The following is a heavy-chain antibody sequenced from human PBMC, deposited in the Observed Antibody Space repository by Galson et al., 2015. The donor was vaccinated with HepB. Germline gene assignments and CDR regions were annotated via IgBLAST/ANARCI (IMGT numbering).Heavy chain of an antibody. V-gene: IGHV3-30-3*01. CDR1: GFTFSSYA. D-gene: IGHD6-13*01. J-gene: IGHJ4*02. CDR3: ARGYGYSSSWIPRYYFDY. CDR2: ISYDGSNK. Sequence: SLRLSCAASGFTFSSYAMHWVRQAPGKGLEWVAVISYDGSNKYYADSVKGRFTISRDNSKNTLYLQMNSLRAEDTAVYYCARGYGYSSSWIPRYYFDYWGQGTLVTVSS.